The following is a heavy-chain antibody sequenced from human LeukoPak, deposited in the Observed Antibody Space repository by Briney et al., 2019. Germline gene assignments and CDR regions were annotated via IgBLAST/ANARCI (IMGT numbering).Heavy chain of an antibody. D-gene: IGHD3-3*01. CDR1: GFTFSSYA. CDR2: ISGSGGTT. Sequence: GGSLRLSCAASGFTFSSYAMSWVRQAPGKGLDWVSGISGSGGTTYYADSVKGRFTISRYNSKNTLYLQMNSLRAEDTAVYYCAKGGIFGVVIGYYCMDVWGKGTTVTVSS. CDR3: AKGGIFGVVIGYYCMDV. J-gene: IGHJ6*03. V-gene: IGHV3-23*01.